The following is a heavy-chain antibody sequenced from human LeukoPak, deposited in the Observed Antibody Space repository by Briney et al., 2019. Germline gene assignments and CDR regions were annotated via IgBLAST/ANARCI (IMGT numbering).Heavy chain of an antibody. CDR1: GYSISSGFS. V-gene: IGHV4-38-2*01. CDR3: ARGGRLMVAASYFDY. Sequence: PSETPSLTCAVSGYSISSGFSWGWIRQPPGKGLEWIGTISHTGSAYHNPSFKSRVTISVDTSKNQFSLKLTSVTATDTAIYYCARGGRLMVAASYFDYWGQGMLVIVSS. D-gene: IGHD2-15*01. J-gene: IGHJ4*02. CDR2: ISHTGSA.